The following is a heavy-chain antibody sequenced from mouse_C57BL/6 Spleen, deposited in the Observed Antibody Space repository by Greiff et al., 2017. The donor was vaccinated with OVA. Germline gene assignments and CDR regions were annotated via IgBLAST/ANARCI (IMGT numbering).Heavy chain of an antibody. Sequence: DVMLVESGGDLVKPGGSLKLSCAASGFTFSSYGMSWVRQTPDKRLEWVATISSGGSYTYYPDSVKGRFTISRDNAKNTLYLQMSSLKSEDTAMYYCARQDTTVGFDYWGQGTTLTVSS. CDR3: ARQDTTVGFDY. CDR2: ISSGGSYT. J-gene: IGHJ2*01. CDR1: GFTFSSYG. D-gene: IGHD1-1*01. V-gene: IGHV5-6*02.